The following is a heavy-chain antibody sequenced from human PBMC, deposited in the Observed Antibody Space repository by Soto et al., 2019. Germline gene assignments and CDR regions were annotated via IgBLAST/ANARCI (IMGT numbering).Heavy chain of an antibody. D-gene: IGHD6-13*01. CDR2: INPDANTI. CDR1: GFTFNIYW. J-gene: IGHJ4*02. CDR3: GREGQHLTFDY. V-gene: IGHV3-74*01. Sequence: AGGSLRLSCAASGFTFNIYWMHWVRQAPGKGLVWVSRINPDANTINYADFVKGRFTVSRDNAKNTLYLQMNSLRAEDTAVYYCGREGQHLTFDYWGQGALVTVSS.